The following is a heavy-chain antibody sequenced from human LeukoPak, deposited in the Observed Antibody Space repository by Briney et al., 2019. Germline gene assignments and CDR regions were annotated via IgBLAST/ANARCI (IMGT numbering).Heavy chain of an antibody. CDR2: IKEDGSEK. J-gene: IGHJ4*02. D-gene: IGHD2/OR15-2a*01. V-gene: IGHV3-7*01. CDR1: GFTFSSYW. Sequence: GGSLRLSCAASGFTFSSYWMGWFRQAPGRGLEWVANIKEDGSEKNYVDSVKGRFSISRANAENSLYLQMNSLRVEDTSMYYCARVGAGGGNYFRSYYDRWGQGTLVTVSS. CDR3: ARVGAGGGNYFRSYYDR.